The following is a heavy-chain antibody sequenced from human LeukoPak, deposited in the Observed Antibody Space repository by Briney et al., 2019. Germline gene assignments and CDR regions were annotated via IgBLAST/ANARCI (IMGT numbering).Heavy chain of an antibody. CDR2: ISGSGGST. CDR1: GLTFSVYG. J-gene: IGHJ1*01. V-gene: IGHV3-23*01. D-gene: IGHD6-19*01. CDR3: AKTPFASSGWGKYFQH. Sequence: GGSLRLSCAASGLTFSVYGMSWVRQAPGKGLEWVSAISGSGGSTYYADSVKGRFTISRDNSKNTLYLQMNSLRAEDTAVYYCAKTPFASSGWGKYFQHWGQGTLVTVSS.